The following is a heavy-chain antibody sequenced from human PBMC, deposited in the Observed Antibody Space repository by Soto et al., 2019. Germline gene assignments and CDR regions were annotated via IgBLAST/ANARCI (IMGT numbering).Heavy chain of an antibody. D-gene: IGHD2-15*01. CDR3: AAAPRY. Sequence: QVQLQESGPGLVKPSETLSLTCTVSGGSISSYYWSWIRQPPGKGLEWIGYIYYTGSTDHNPSLKSRVTISLDTSKNQVSLQLASVTAADTALYYCAAAPRYWGQGVLVTVSS. J-gene: IGHJ4*02. CDR1: GGSISSYY. V-gene: IGHV4-59*01. CDR2: IYYTGST.